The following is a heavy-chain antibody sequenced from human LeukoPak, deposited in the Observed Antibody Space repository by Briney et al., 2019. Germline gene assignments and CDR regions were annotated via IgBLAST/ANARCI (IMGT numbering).Heavy chain of an antibody. CDR1: GFTFSSYA. Sequence: GGSLRLSCAASGFTFSSYAMSWVRQASGKGLEWVSSISGSGGSTYYADSVKGRFTISRDNSKNTLYLQMNSLRAEDTAVYYCAKDQYSGSVVVTYFDYWGQGTLVTVSS. D-gene: IGHD3-22*01. V-gene: IGHV3-23*01. J-gene: IGHJ4*02. CDR3: AKDQYSGSVVVTYFDY. CDR2: ISGSGGST.